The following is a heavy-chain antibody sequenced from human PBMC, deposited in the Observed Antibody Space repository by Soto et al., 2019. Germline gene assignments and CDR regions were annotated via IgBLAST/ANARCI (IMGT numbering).Heavy chain of an antibody. Sequence: PGGSLRLSCAASGFTFSSYGMHWVRQAPGKGLEWVAVISYDGSNKYYADSVKGRFTISRDNSKNTLYLQMNSLRAEDTAVYYCARDCSSTSCPDDAFDIWGQGTMVTVSS. CDR1: GFTFSSYG. D-gene: IGHD2-2*01. J-gene: IGHJ3*02. CDR3: ARDCSSTSCPDDAFDI. CDR2: ISYDGSNK. V-gene: IGHV3-30*03.